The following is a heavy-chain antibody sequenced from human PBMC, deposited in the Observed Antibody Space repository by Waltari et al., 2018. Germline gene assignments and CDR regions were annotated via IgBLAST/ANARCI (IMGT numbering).Heavy chain of an antibody. D-gene: IGHD3-16*01. CDR2: VYHSGST. V-gene: IGHV4-39*07. CDR1: GDSITTIRYY. Sequence: QLQLQESGPGLVKASETLSLTCTVSGDSITTIRYYSRWIRQPPGKGLEWIGNVYHSGSTYYNPPLKGRVTISVDTYKNQFSLKLRSVTAADTALYFCARANYGHYVGAPGHWYLDLWGRGTLVSVSS. CDR3: ARANYGHYVGAPGHWYLDL. J-gene: IGHJ2*01.